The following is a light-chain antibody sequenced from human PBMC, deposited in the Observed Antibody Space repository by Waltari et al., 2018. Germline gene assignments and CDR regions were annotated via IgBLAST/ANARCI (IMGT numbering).Light chain of an antibody. CDR1: SSDVGGYNY. Sequence: QSALTQPASVSGSPGQSITLSCTGTSSDVGGYNYVSWYQQHPGKAPKLMIYAVSNRPSGVSNRFSGSKSGNTASLTISGLQAEDEADYYCSSYTSSSVVFGGGTKLTVL. CDR2: AVS. CDR3: SSYTSSSVV. V-gene: IGLV2-14*03. J-gene: IGLJ2*01.